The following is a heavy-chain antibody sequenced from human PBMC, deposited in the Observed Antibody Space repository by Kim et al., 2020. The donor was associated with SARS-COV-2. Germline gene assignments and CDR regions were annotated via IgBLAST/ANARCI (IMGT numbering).Heavy chain of an antibody. Sequence: SVKVSCKASGGTFSSYAISWVRQAPGQGLEWMGGIIPIFGTANYAQKFQGRVTITADESTSTAYMELSSLRSEDTAVYYCARDRYGSGSFMAPDYWGQGTLVTVSS. D-gene: IGHD3-10*01. CDR2: IIPIFGTA. CDR3: ARDRYGSGSFMAPDY. CDR1: GGTFSSYA. J-gene: IGHJ4*02. V-gene: IGHV1-69*13.